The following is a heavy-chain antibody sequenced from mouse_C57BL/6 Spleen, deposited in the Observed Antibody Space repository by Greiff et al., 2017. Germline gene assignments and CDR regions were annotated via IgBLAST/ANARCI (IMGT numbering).Heavy chain of an antibody. CDR3: ARRGEGGYAMDY. D-gene: IGHD2-13*01. CDR1: GFTFSSYG. V-gene: IGHV5-6*01. CDR2: ISSGGSYT. J-gene: IGHJ4*01. Sequence: EVKLMESGGDLVKPGGSLKLSCAASGFTFSSYGMSWVRQTPDTRLEWVATISSGGSYTYYPDSVKGRFTISRDNAKNTLYLQMSSLKSEDTAMYDCARRGEGGYAMDYWGQGTSVTVSS.